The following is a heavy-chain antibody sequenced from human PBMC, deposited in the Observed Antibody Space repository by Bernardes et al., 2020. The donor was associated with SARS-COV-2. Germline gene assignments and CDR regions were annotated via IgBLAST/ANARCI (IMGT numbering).Heavy chain of an antibody. CDR1: GYTFTSYD. Sequence: ASVKVSCKASGYTFTSYDINWVRQATGQGLEWMGWMNPNSGNTGYAQKFQGRVTMTRNTSISTAYMELSSLRSEDTAVYYCARGQTQLRFLEWRYYYYYGMDVWGQGTTVTVSS. V-gene: IGHV1-8*01. CDR3: ARGQTQLRFLEWRYYYYYGMDV. CDR2: MNPNSGNT. D-gene: IGHD3-3*01. J-gene: IGHJ6*02.